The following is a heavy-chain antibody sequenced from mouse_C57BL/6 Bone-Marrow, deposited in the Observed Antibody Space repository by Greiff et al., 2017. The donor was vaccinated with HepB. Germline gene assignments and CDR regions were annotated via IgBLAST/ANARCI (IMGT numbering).Heavy chain of an antibody. CDR3: ASLRGSSYLNWYFDV. CDR1: GFTFTDYY. Sequence: EVQLVESGGGLVQPGGSLSLSCAASGFTFTDYYMSWVRQPPGKALEWLGFIRNKANGYTTEYSASVKCRFTISRDNSQSILYLQMNALRAEDSATYYCASLRGSSYLNWYFDVWGTGTTVTVSS. CDR2: IRNKANGYTT. V-gene: IGHV7-3*01. J-gene: IGHJ1*03. D-gene: IGHD1-1*01.